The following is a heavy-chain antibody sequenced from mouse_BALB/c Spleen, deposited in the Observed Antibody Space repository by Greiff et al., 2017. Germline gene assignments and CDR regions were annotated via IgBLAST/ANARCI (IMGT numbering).Heavy chain of an antibody. CDR1: GFTFSSYG. J-gene: IGHJ2*01. D-gene: IGHD1-1*01. CDR2: ISSGGSYT. CDR3: ARHYYGSSYYFDY. Sequence: EVQGVESGGDLVKPGGSLKLSCAASGFTFSSYGMSWVRQTPDKRLEWVATISSGGSYTYYPDSVKGRFTISRDNAKNTLYLQMSSLKSEDTAMYYCARHYYGSSYYFDYWGQGTTLTVSS. V-gene: IGHV5-6*01.